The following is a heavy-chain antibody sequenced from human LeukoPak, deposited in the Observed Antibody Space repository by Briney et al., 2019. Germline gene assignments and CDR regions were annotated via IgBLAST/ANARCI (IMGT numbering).Heavy chain of an antibody. Sequence: PGGSLRLSCAASGFTLSSHAMSWVRQAPGKGLEWVSGMTDSGDRTYYADSVKGRFTISRDNAKNSLYLQMNSLRAEDTALYYCAKVSAVTTPYYYYGMDVWGQGTTVTVSS. CDR1: GFTLSSHA. CDR2: MTDSGDRT. CDR3: AKVSAVTTPYYYYGMDV. D-gene: IGHD4-17*01. J-gene: IGHJ6*02. V-gene: IGHV3-23*01.